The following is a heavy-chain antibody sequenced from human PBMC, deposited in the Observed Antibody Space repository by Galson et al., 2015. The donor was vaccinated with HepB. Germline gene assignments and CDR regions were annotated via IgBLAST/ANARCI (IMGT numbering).Heavy chain of an antibody. V-gene: IGHV1-24*01. CDR3: ATGYCGGDCYPIDAFDI. Sequence: SVKVSCKVSGYTLTELSMHWVRQAPGKGLEWVGGFDPEDGETIYAQKFQGRVTMTEDTSTDTAYMELSSLRSEDTAVYYCATGYCGGDCYPIDAFDIWGQGTMVTVSS. CDR1: GYTLTELS. J-gene: IGHJ3*02. D-gene: IGHD2-21*02. CDR2: FDPEDGET.